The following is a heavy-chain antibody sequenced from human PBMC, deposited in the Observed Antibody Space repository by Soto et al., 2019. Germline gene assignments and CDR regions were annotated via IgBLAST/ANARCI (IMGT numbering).Heavy chain of an antibody. CDR1: GGSFTGYY. CDR2: INHSGFT. CDR3: ARGHGRFAH. V-gene: IGHV4-34*01. Sequence: PSETLSLTCDVSGGSFTGYYWSWIRQPPGKGLEWMGEINHSGFTNYNPSLTGRVTISLDTSKSQFSLKLSSLTAADTAFYFCARGHGRFAHWGQGTLVTVSS. J-gene: IGHJ4*02.